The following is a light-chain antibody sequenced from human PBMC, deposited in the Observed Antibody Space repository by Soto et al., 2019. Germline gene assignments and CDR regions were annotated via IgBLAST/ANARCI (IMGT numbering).Light chain of an antibody. CDR1: QSVLYSSNNKNY. CDR3: QHYNNWPFT. Sequence: DIVMTQSPDSLAVSLGERATINCKSSQSVLYSSNNKNYLAWYQQKPGQPPKLLIYWASTRESGVPDRFSGSGSGTEFTLTISSLQSEDFAVYYCQHYNNWPFTFGQGTKVDI. J-gene: IGKJ2*01. V-gene: IGKV4-1*01. CDR2: WAS.